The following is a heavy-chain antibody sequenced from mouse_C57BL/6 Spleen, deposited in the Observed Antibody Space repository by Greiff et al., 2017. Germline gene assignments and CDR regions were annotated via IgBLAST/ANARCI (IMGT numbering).Heavy chain of an antibody. CDR1: GYAFTNYL. J-gene: IGHJ4*01. CDR2: INPGSGGT. V-gene: IGHV1-54*01. CDR3: ARSEVLGGRAMDY. Sequence: QVQLQQSGAELVRPGTSVKVSCKASGYAFTNYLIEWVKQRPGQGLEWIGVINPGSGGTNYNEKFKGKATLTADKSSSTAYMQLSSLTSEDSAVYFCARSEVLGGRAMDYWGQGTTVTVSS. D-gene: IGHD4-1*01.